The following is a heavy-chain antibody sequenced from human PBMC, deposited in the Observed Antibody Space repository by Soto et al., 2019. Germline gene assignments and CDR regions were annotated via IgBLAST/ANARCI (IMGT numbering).Heavy chain of an antibody. CDR3: ARGHYVDEDYYYYYGMDV. CDR2: IIPIFGTA. D-gene: IGHD3-16*01. CDR1: GGTFSSYA. J-gene: IGHJ6*02. Sequence: QVQLVQSGAEVKKPGSSVKVSFKASGGTFSSYAISWVRQAPGQGLEWMGGIIPIFGTANYAQKFQGRVTITADESTSTAYMELSSLRSEDTAVYYCARGHYVDEDYYYYYGMDVWGQGTTVTVSS. V-gene: IGHV1-69*12.